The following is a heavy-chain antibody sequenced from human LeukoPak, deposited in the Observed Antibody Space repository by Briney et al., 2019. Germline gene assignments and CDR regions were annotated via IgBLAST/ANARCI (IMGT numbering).Heavy chain of an antibody. CDR1: GGSFSGYY. V-gene: IGHV4-34*01. J-gene: IGHJ4*02. Sequence: PSETLSLTCAVYGGSFSGYYWSWIRQPPGKELEWIGEINHSGSTNYNPSLKSRVTISVDTSKNQFSLKLSSVTAADTAVYYCARASVWFGELPFDYWGQGTLVTVSS. CDR2: INHSGST. CDR3: ARASVWFGELPFDY. D-gene: IGHD3-10*01.